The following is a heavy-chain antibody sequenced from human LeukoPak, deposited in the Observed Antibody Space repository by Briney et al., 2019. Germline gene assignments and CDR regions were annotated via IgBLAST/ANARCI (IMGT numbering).Heavy chain of an antibody. D-gene: IGHD4-11*01. Sequence: PSETLSLTCTVSSGSISSYYWSWIRQPPGKGLEWIGYIYYSGSTNYNPSLKSRVTISVDTSKNQFSLKLSSVTAADTAVYYCARHITTVKGDYYYYGMDVWGQGTTVTVSS. V-gene: IGHV4-59*08. CDR3: ARHITTVKGDYYYYGMDV. CDR2: IYYSGST. J-gene: IGHJ6*02. CDR1: SGSISSYY.